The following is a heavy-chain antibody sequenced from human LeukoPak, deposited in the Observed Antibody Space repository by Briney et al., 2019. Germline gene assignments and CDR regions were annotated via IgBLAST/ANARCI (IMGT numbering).Heavy chain of an antibody. Sequence: PSETLSLTCTVSGGSISSYYWSWIRQPPGKGLEWTGYIYYSGSTNYNPSLKSRVTISVDTSKNQFSLKLSSVTAADTAVYYCARTGTYCSSTSCYHDYWGQGTLVTVSS. V-gene: IGHV4-59*01. CDR3: ARTGTYCSSTSCYHDY. CDR1: GGSISSYY. D-gene: IGHD2-2*01. J-gene: IGHJ4*02. CDR2: IYYSGST.